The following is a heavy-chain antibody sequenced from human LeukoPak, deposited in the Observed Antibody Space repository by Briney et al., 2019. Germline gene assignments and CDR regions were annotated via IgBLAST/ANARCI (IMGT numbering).Heavy chain of an antibody. D-gene: IGHD6-19*01. CDR1: GGSISSGSYY. CDR3: AREPDSSGWGFDY. J-gene: IGHJ4*02. Sequence: SQTLSLTCTVSGGSISSGSYYWSWIRQPAGKGLEWIGRIYTSGSTNYNPSLNSRVTISVDTSKNQFSLKLSSVTAADTAVYYCAREPDSSGWGFDYWGQGTLVTVSS. CDR2: IYTSGST. V-gene: IGHV4-61*02.